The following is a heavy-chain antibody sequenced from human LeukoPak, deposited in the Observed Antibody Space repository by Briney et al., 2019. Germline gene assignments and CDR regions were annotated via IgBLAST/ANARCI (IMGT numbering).Heavy chain of an antibody. CDR1: GYPHSSYW. V-gene: IGHV3-74*01. CDR3: STGSGHAFDI. J-gene: IGHJ3*02. CDR2: INSDGSST. D-gene: IGHD3-10*01. Sequence: GGSLSLFCASWGYPHSSYWILCVPRVRGRGSAWVSRINSDGSSTSYADSVKGRFTISRDNAKNTLYVQMNSLRAEDTAVYYCSTGSGHAFDIWGRGTMVTVSS.